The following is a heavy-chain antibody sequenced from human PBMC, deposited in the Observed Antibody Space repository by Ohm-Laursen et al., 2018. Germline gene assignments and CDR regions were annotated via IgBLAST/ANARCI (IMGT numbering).Heavy chain of an antibody. CDR2: ISYDGSNK. Sequence: SLRLSCSASGFTFSRYTMHWVRQSPGKGLEWVAVISYDGSNKYYADSVKGRFTISRDNSKNTLYLQMNSLRAEDTAVYYCARDQRLVGSGYDYWGQGTLVTVSS. V-gene: IGHV3-30*03. D-gene: IGHD5-12*01. CDR3: ARDQRLVGSGYDY. CDR1: GFTFSRYT. J-gene: IGHJ4*02.